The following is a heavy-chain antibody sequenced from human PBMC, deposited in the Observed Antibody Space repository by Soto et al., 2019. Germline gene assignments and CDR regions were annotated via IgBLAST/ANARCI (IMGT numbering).Heavy chain of an antibody. CDR3: AREAV. CDR1: GFIFSGYW. J-gene: IGHJ6*02. CDR2: IKQDGSEQ. Sequence: VQLVESGGGLVQPGGSLRLSCAASGFIFSGYWMSWVRQAPGKGLEWVANIKQDGSEQFYVDSVKGRFTISRDNAKNSLYLQMNSLRAEDTAVYYCAREAVWGQGTTVTVSS. V-gene: IGHV3-7*05.